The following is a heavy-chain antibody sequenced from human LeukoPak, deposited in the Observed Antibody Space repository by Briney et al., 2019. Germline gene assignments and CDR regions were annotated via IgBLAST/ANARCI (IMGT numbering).Heavy chain of an antibody. V-gene: IGHV4-39*01. CDR3: ATHPITDSSAKHFDY. J-gene: IGHJ4*02. CDR2: IYYSGST. Sequence: SETLSLTCTVSGGSIRSSSYYWGWVRQPPGKGLERIGSFGSIYYSGSTYYNPSLESRVTISVDTSKNQFSLKLSSVTAADTAVYYCATHPITDSSAKHFDYWGQGTLVTVSS. CDR1: GGSIRSSSYY. D-gene: IGHD6-19*01.